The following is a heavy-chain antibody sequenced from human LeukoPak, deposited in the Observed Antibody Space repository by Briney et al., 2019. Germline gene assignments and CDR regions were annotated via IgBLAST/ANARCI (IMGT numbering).Heavy chain of an antibody. V-gene: IGHV1-18*04. CDR1: GYTFTSYG. CDR2: ISPYNGNT. Sequence: ASVKVSCKASGYTFTSYGTSWVRQAPGQGLEWMGWISPYNGNTNYAQNLQGRVTMTTDTSTSTAYMELRSLRSDDTAVYYCARVVVAGGGNWFDPWGQGTLVTVSS. CDR3: ARVVVAGGGNWFDP. D-gene: IGHD6-19*01. J-gene: IGHJ5*02.